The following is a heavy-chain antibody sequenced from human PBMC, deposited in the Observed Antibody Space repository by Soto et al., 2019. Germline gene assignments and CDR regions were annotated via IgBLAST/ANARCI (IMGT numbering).Heavy chain of an antibody. CDR2: VYNSGST. CDR3: ARYRREAVAGYTLDN. Sequence: PSETLSLTCTVSGGSISSNYWTWIRQPPGKGLEWIGYVYNSGSTNYNPSLKSRVTISEDTSKSQFSLKVNSMTAADTAVYYCARYRREAVAGYTLDNWGKG. CDR1: GGSISSNY. J-gene: IGHJ4*02. D-gene: IGHD6-13*01. V-gene: IGHV4-59*01.